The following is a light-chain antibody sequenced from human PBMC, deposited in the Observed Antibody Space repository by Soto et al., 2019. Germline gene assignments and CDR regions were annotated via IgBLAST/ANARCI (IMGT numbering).Light chain of an antibody. CDR1: QNIGNF. V-gene: IGKV3-11*01. Sequence: EIVLTQSPSNMSLSPGERATLSCRASQNIGNFLAWYQHKPGQAPGLLIYDASKRATGIPARFSGSGSGTDFTLTISSLEPADFAVYYCQQRTTWPPLFAFGPGTRVDIK. J-gene: IGKJ3*01. CDR3: QQRTTWPPLFA. CDR2: DAS.